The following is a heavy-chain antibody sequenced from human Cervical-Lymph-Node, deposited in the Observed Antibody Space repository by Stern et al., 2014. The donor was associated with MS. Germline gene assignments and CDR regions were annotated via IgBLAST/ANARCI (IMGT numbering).Heavy chain of an antibody. V-gene: IGHV3-48*01. J-gene: IGHJ4*02. CDR2: ISHNSGNI. CDR1: GFTFSYYS. CDR3: ARIVGRSDLDF. Sequence: VQLVQSGGGLEQPGGSLRLSCAASGFTFSYYSMNWVRQAPGKGLEWVAYISHNSGNIYYADSVKGRFTISRDNAKKSLYLQMNSLRAGDTAVYYCARIVGRSDLDFWGRGTLVTVS. D-gene: IGHD1-26*01.